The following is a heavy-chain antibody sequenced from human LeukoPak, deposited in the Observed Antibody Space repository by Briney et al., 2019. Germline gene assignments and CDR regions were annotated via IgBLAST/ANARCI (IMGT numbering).Heavy chain of an antibody. D-gene: IGHD3-16*02. CDR3: ARVPAGVIGMKDAFDI. CDR1: GFTVSSSY. V-gene: IGHV3-53*01. Sequence: GGSLRLSCAASGFTVSSSYMSWVRQAPGKGLEWVSVTYSGGRTYYADSVKGRFTISRDISKNTLYLQMNSLRAEDTAVYYCARVPAGVIGMKDAFDIWGQGTMVTVSS. J-gene: IGHJ3*02. CDR2: TYSGGRT.